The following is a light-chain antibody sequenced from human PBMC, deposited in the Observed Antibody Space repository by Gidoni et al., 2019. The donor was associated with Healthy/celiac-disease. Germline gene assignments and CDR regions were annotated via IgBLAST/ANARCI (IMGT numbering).Light chain of an antibody. CDR2: KAS. J-gene: IGKJ4*01. CDR1: QSISSC. CDR3: QQYNSYPLT. V-gene: IGKV1-5*03. Sequence: DIQMTQSPSTLSASVGDSITITCLSSQSISSCLAWYQQKPGKAPKLLIYKASSLESGVPSRFSGSGSGTEFTLTISSLQPDDFATYYCQQYNSYPLTFGGGTKVEIK.